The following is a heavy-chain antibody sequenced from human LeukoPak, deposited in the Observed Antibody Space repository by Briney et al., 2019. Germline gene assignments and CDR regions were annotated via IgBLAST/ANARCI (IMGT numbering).Heavy chain of an antibody. J-gene: IGHJ4*02. D-gene: IGHD2-2*01. CDR1: GFTVSSNS. Sequence: GGSLRLSCTVSGFTVSSNSMSWVRQAPGKGLEWVSFIYSDNTHYSDSVKGRFTISRDNSKSTLYLQMNSLRAEDTAVYFCSSGGYCTSSSCYGVYWGQGTLVTVSS. CDR3: SSGGYCTSSSCYGVY. V-gene: IGHV3-53*01. CDR2: IYSDNT.